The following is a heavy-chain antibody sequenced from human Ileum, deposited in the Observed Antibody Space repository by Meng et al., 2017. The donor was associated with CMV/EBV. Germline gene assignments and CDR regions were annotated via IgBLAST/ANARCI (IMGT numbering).Heavy chain of an antibody. V-gene: IGHV2-5*02. CDR3: AHAHGPGGGTYEY. Sequence: QITLKESGPTVVKPTQTLTLTCTFSGFSLTRGVGVGWIRQPPGKGLEWLALIYWEDDKRYSPSLKSRLTITKDTSKNQVVLTMTNMDPVDTATYYCAHAHGPGGGTYEYWGQGTLVTVSS. D-gene: IGHD3-16*01. CDR1: GFSLTRGVG. J-gene: IGHJ4*02. CDR2: IYWEDDK.